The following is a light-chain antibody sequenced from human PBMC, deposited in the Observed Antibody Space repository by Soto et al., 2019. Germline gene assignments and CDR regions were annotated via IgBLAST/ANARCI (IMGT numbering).Light chain of an antibody. Sequence: DIVMTQSPDSLAVSLGERATINCKSSQSVLYSSNNKNYLAWYQQKLGQPPKLLIYWASTRESGVPDRFSGSGSGTDFTLTISSLQAEDVSVYYCQQYYSTPRTFGQGNKVEIK. J-gene: IGKJ1*01. CDR3: QQYYSTPRT. CDR1: QSVLYSSNNKNY. CDR2: WAS. V-gene: IGKV4-1*01.